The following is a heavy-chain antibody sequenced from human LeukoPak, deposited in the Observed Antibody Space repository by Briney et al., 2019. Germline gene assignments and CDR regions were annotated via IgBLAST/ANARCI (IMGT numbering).Heavy chain of an antibody. Sequence: GGSLRLSCAASGFTFSDYYMSWIRQAPGKGLEWVSYISSSGSTIYYADSVKGRFTISRDNAKNSLYLQMNSLRAEDTALYYCAKVWKGNYYDYWGQGTLVTVSS. CDR2: ISSSGSTI. J-gene: IGHJ4*02. D-gene: IGHD1-1*01. CDR3: AKVWKGNYYDY. CDR1: GFTFSDYY. V-gene: IGHV3-11*01.